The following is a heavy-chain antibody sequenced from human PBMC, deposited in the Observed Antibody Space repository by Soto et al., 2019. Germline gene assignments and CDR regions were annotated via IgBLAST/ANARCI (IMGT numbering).Heavy chain of an antibody. J-gene: IGHJ3*02. V-gene: IGHV3-23*01. CDR3: AKDRLGYCSGGSCYDAFDS. Sequence: GGSLRLSCAASGFTFSSYAMSWVRQAPGKGLEWVSAISGSGGSTYYADSVKGRFTISRDNSKNTLYLQMNSLRAEDTAVYYCAKDRLGYCSGGSCYDAFDSWGQGTMVTVS. D-gene: IGHD2-15*01. CDR1: GFTFSSYA. CDR2: ISGSGGST.